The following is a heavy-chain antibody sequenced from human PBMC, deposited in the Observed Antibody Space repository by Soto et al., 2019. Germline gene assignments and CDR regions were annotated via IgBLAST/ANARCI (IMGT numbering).Heavy chain of an antibody. CDR1: GGSISSGDYY. J-gene: IGHJ4*02. Sequence: QVQLQESGPGLVKPSQTLSLTCTVSGGSISSGDYYWSWIRQPPGKVLEWIGYISYSGSTYYNPSLKSRVTISVDTSKNQFSLKLSSVTAADTAVYYCARVGGLAVAGTEDYWGQGTLVTVSS. CDR2: ISYSGST. V-gene: IGHV4-30-4*01. D-gene: IGHD6-19*01. CDR3: ARVGGLAVAGTEDY.